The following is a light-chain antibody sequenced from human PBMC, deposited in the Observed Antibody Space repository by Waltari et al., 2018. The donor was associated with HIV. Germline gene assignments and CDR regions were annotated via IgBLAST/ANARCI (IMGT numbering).Light chain of an antibody. J-gene: IGLJ1*01. CDR1: SSDVGGYKY. Sequence: QSALTQPASVSGSPGQSITISCTGTSSDVGGYKYVSWYQQHPGKAPKPMIYDVSNRPSGVSNRLSGSKSGNTASLTISGLQAEDEADYYCSSYTSSSTYVFGTGTKVTVL. CDR3: SSYTSSSTYV. CDR2: DVS. V-gene: IGLV2-14*03.